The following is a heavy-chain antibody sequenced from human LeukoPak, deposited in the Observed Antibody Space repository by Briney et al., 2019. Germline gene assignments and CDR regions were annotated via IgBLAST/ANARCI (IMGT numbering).Heavy chain of an antibody. CDR3: ARVRGDGYNYFDY. CDR2: IIPIFGTA. J-gene: IGHJ4*02. Sequence: GASVKVSCKASGGTFSSYAISWVRQAPGQGLEWMGGIIPIFGTANYAQKFQGRVTITADKSTSTAYMELSSLRSEDTAVYYCARVRGDGYNYFDYWGQGTLVTVSS. CDR1: GGTFSSYA. V-gene: IGHV1-69*06. D-gene: IGHD5-24*01.